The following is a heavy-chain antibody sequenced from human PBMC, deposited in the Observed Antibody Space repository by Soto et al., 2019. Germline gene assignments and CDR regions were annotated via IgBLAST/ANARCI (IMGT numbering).Heavy chain of an antibody. J-gene: IGHJ4*02. V-gene: IGHV3-23*01. CDR2: IRYSGGT. CDR1: GFTLSRDD. CDR3: VKLNWAGDNYA. Sequence: EVQLLQSGGGLVQPGGSLRLSCAASGFTLSRDDMSWVRQAPGKGLEWVSAIRYSGGTYYADAVKGRFTISRDSSKNTLYLQMNSLRAEDTAVYYCVKLNWAGDNYAWGQGTMVTVSS. D-gene: IGHD7-27*01.